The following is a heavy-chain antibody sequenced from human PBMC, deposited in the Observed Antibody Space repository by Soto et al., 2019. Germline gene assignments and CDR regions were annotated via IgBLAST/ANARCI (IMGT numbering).Heavy chain of an antibody. CDR3: ARDPGSSWFRFDY. J-gene: IGHJ4*02. V-gene: IGHV4-4*02. CDR2: IYHSGST. CDR1: GGSISSSNW. D-gene: IGHD6-13*01. Sequence: SETLSLTCAVSGGSISSSNWWSWVRQPPGKGLEWIGEIYHSGSTNYNPSLKSRVTISVDKSKNQFSLKLSSVTAADTAVYYCARDPGSSWFRFDYWGQGTLVTVSS.